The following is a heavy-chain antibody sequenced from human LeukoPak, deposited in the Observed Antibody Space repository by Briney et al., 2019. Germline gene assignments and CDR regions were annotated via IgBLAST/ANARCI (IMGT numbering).Heavy chain of an antibody. J-gene: IGHJ4*02. CDR1: GFTFSSYG. CDR3: AKVMDREIVATIRLGSQYYFDY. D-gene: IGHD5-12*01. Sequence: GGSLRLSCAASGFTFSSYGMHWVREAPGKGLEGGAFIRSDGSIKYYADSLKGRFTISRDNSKNTLSLQLNSRRAEDTAVYSCAKVMDREIVATIRLGSQYYFDYWGQGTLVTVSS. CDR2: IRSDGSIK. V-gene: IGHV3-30*02.